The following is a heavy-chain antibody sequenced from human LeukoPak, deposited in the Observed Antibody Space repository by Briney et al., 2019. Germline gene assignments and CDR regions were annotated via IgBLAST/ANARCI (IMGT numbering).Heavy chain of an antibody. CDR2: MNPNSGNT. D-gene: IGHD2-15*01. Sequence: ASVKVSCKASGYTFTSYDINWVRQATGQGLEWMGWMNPNSGNTGYAQKFQGRVTMTRNTSISTAYMELSSLRSEDTAVYYCARGRRNCSGGSCYQVHWFDPWGQGTLVTVSS. V-gene: IGHV1-8*01. CDR3: ARGRRNCSGGSCYQVHWFDP. J-gene: IGHJ5*02. CDR1: GYTFTSYD.